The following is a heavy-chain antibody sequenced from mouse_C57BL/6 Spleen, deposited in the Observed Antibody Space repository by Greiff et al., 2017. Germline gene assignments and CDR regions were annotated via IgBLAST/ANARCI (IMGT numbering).Heavy chain of an antibody. D-gene: IGHD2-4*01. CDR2: IYPCSGST. J-gene: IGHJ3*01. Sequence: QVQLQQPGAELVKPGASVKLSCKASGYTFTTYWITWVKQRPGQGLEWIGDIYPCSGSTNYNDKFKSKATLTVDTSSSTAYMQLSSLTSEDSAVYYYCRDDYDRNWLAYWGQGTLVTVSA. CDR3: CRDDYDRNWLAY. CDR1: GYTFTTYW. V-gene: IGHV1-55*01.